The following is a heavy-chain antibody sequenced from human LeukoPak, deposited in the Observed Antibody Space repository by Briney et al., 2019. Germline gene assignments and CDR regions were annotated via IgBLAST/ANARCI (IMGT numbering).Heavy chain of an antibody. CDR3: ARDLGPVATAGTEFDY. CDR2: ISSSSSYI. D-gene: IGHD6-13*01. Sequence: GGSLRLSCAASGFTFSSYSMNWVRQAPGKGLEWVSSISSSSSYIYYADSVKGRFTISRDNAKNSLYLQMNSLRAEDTAVYYCARDLGPVATAGTEFDYWGQGTLVTVSS. J-gene: IGHJ4*02. CDR1: GFTFSSYS. V-gene: IGHV3-21*01.